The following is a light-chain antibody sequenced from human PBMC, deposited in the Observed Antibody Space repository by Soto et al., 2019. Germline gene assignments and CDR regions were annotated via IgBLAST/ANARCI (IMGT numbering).Light chain of an antibody. CDR1: QSISTY. Sequence: DIQMTQSPSSLSASVGNRVTITCRASQSISTYLNWYQKKPGKAPNLLIYDASRLQSGVPSRFSCSGGGTDFTLSISSVQPEDFATYFSQQSYMVPITFGQGTQLE. V-gene: IGKV1-39*01. J-gene: IGKJ5*01. CDR3: QQSYMVPIT. CDR2: DAS.